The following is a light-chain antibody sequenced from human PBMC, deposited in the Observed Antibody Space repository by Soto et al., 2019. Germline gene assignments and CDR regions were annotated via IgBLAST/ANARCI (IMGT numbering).Light chain of an antibody. CDR3: QQANSFPLT. CDR2: TAS. CDR1: QGISSL. J-gene: IGKJ4*01. Sequence: DIQMTQSPSSVSASVGDRVTITCRASQGISSLLAWYQQKPGKAPNLLIHTASSLQSGVPSRFSGSGSGTDFTLTTSSLPPEDFATYYCQQANSFPLTFGGGTKVEIK. V-gene: IGKV1-12*01.